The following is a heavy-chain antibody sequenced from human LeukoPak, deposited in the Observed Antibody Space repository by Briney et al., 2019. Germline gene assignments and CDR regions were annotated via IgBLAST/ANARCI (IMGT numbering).Heavy chain of an antibody. CDR1: GFTFSSYS. Sequence: GGSLRLSCAASGFTFSSYSMNWVRQAPGKGLEWVSFISSSSSYIYYADSVKGRFTISRDNAKNSLYLQMNSLRAEDTAVYYCARATPNWNDYYYCYMDVWGKGATVTVSS. CDR2: ISSSSSYI. V-gene: IGHV3-21*01. J-gene: IGHJ6*03. D-gene: IGHD1-20*01. CDR3: ARATPNWNDYYYCYMDV.